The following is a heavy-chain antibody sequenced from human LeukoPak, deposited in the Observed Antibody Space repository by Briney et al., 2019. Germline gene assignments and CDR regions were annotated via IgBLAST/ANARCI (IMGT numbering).Heavy chain of an antibody. Sequence: ASVKVSCKASGYTFTGYYMHWVRQAPGQGLEWMGWINPNSGGTNYAQKFQGRVTMTRDTSISTAYMELSRLRSDDTAVYYCARESLANDAFDIWGQGTMVTVSS. CDR3: ARESLANDAFDI. CDR1: GYTFTGYY. V-gene: IGHV1-2*02. CDR2: INPNSGGT. J-gene: IGHJ3*02.